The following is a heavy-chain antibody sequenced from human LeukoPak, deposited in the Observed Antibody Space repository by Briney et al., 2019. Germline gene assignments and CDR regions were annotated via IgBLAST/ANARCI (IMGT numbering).Heavy chain of an antibody. Sequence: GGSLRLSCAASGFTFSSYGMHWVRQAPGKGLEWVAVIWYDGSNKYYADSVKGRFTISRDNSKNTLYLQMNSLRAEDTAVYYCARDGYNGIYYFDYWGQGTLVTVSS. J-gene: IGHJ4*02. V-gene: IGHV3-33*01. CDR1: GFTFSSYG. CDR2: IWYDGSNK. CDR3: ARDGYNGIYYFDY. D-gene: IGHD5-24*01.